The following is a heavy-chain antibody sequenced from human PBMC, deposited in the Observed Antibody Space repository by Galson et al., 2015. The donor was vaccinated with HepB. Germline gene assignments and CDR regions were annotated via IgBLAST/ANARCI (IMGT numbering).Heavy chain of an antibody. CDR3: AHVDTAMDTNGPNDAFEI. V-gene: IGHV2-5*01. D-gene: IGHD5-18*01. CDR1: GFSLSTSGVG. Sequence: PALVKPTQTLTLTCTFSGFSLSTSGVGVGWIRQPPGKALEWLAIIYLHDDKRYSPSLKSRLTITKDTSKNQVVLTMTNMDPVDTATYYCAHVDTAMDTNGPNDAFEIWGQGTMVTVSS. J-gene: IGHJ3*02. CDR2: IYLHDDK.